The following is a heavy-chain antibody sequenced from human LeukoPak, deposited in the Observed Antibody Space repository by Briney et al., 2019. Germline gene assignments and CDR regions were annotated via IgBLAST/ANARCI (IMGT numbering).Heavy chain of an antibody. D-gene: IGHD2-2*01. V-gene: IGHV3-33*01. CDR2: IWYDGSNK. Sequence: GGSLRLSCAASGFTFSSYGMHWVRQAPGKGLEWVAVIWYDGSNKYYADSVKGRFTISRDNYKNTLYLQMNSLRAEDTAVYYCARVRGPDCSSTSCYYYYGMDVWGQGTTVTVSS. J-gene: IGHJ6*02. CDR1: GFTFSSYG. CDR3: ARVRGPDCSSTSCYYYYGMDV.